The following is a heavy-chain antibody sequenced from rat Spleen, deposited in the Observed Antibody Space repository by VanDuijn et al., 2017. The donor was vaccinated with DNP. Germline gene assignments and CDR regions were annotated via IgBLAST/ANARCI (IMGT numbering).Heavy chain of an antibody. CDR2: IISSGST. CDR1: GYSITSSY. J-gene: IGHJ2*01. V-gene: IGHV3-1*01. Sequence: EVQLQESGPGLVKPSQSLSLICSVTGYSITSSYRWNWIRKFPGNKMEWIGHIISSGSTSYNPSLKSRISITRDTSKNQFFLHLKSVTTEDTATYYCARWSDYFDYWGQGVMVTVSS. CDR3: ARWSDYFDY.